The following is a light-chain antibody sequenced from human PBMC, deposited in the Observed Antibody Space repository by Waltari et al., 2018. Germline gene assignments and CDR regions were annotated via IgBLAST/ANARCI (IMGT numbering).Light chain of an antibody. CDR3: SSYTTSSTRV. CDR1: SSDVGAYNY. J-gene: IGLJ3*02. CDR2: AVS. V-gene: IGLV2-14*01. Sequence: QSALTQPASVSGSPGQSISISCTGTSSDVGAYNYVSWYQHHPGKAPKLMIYAVSNRPSVVSNRFSGSKSGNTASLTISGLQAEDEADYYCSSYTTSSTRVFGGGTKVTVL.